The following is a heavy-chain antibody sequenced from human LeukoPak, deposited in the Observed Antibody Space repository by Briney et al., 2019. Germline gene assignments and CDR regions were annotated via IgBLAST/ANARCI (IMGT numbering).Heavy chain of an antibody. CDR2: ILYDGTMK. CDR3: ARDIRGPTGFDSSGRDTLDY. V-gene: IGHV3-30*04. CDR1: KFTFSNFA. D-gene: IGHD3-22*01. Sequence: PGGSLRLSCAASKFTFSNFAMHWVRQAPGKGLEWVAVILYDGTMKYYGDSVKGRFTISRDNSNNMLYLQMNSLRPEDTAVYLCARDIRGPTGFDSSGRDTLDYWGQGTLVTVSS. J-gene: IGHJ4*02.